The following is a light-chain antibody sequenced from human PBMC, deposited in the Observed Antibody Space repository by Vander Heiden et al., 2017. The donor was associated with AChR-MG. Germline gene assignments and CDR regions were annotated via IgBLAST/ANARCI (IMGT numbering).Light chain of an antibody. V-gene: IGKV3-20*01. CDR1: QRVNDNH. CDR3: QQYGDSPLT. CDR2: GAS. Sequence: EVVLTQSPGTLSLSPRERATLSCKASQRVNDNHLAWYQQKLGQTPRLLIHGASSRATGIPDRFSGSGSGTDFTLTISILEPEDFAVYYCQQYGDSPLTFGGGTRVEI. J-gene: IGKJ4*01.